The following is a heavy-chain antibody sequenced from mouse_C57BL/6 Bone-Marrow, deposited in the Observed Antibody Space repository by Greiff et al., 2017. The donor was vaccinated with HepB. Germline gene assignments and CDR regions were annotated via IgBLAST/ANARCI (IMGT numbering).Heavy chain of an antibody. CDR1: GYTFTSYD. V-gene: IGHV1-85*01. Sequence: VKLQESGPELVKPGASVKLSCKASGYTFTSYDINWVKQRPGQGLEWIGWIYPRDGSTKYNEKFKGKATLTVDTSSSTAYMELHSLTSEDSAVYFCAREGLFAGFAYWGQGTLVTVSA. D-gene: IGHD3-3*01. CDR3: AREGLFAGFAY. CDR2: IYPRDGST. J-gene: IGHJ3*01.